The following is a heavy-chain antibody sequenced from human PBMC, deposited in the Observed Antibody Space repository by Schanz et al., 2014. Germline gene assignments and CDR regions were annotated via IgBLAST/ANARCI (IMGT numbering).Heavy chain of an antibody. V-gene: IGHV3-33*08. D-gene: IGHD6-13*01. CDR3: VSQTGSPNY. Sequence: AHLVESGGGLVKPGGSLRLSCVASGFAFSSFAMTWVRQAPGRGLEWVAVIWYDGSNKYYADSVKGRFTISRDNSKNTLYLQMNSLRAEDTAVYFCVSQTGSPNYWGQGTLVTVSS. CDR2: IWYDGSNK. J-gene: IGHJ4*02. CDR1: GFAFSSFA.